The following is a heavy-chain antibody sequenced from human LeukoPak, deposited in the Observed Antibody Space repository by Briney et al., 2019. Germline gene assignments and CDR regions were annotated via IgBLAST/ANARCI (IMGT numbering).Heavy chain of an antibody. J-gene: IGHJ4*02. CDR2: ISWNSGSI. CDR3: ARTTVVWYYFDY. CDR1: GFTFDDYA. D-gene: IGHD4-23*01. V-gene: IGHV3-9*01. Sequence: GRSLRLSCAASGFTFDDYAMHWVRQAPGKGLEWVSGISWNSGSIGYADSVKGRFTISRDNAKNSLYLQMNSLRAEDTAVYYCARTTVVWYYFDYWGQGTLVTVSS.